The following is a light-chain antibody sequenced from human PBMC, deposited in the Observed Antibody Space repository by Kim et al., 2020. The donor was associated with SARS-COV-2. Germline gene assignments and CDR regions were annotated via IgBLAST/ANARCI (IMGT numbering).Light chain of an antibody. Sequence: EIVMTQSPATLSVSPGERATLSCRASQSVSSNLAWYQQKPGQAPRLLIYGASTRATGIPARFSGSGSGTEFTLTISSLQSEDFAVYYCQQCNNWPHTFGQGTKLEI. CDR3: QQCNNWPHT. V-gene: IGKV3D-15*01. CDR2: GAS. CDR1: QSVSSN. J-gene: IGKJ2*01.